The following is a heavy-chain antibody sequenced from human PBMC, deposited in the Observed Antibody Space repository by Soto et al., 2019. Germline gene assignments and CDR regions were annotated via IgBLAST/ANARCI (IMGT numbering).Heavy chain of an antibody. D-gene: IGHD6-19*01. J-gene: IGHJ5*02. V-gene: IGHV4-30-4*01. CDR1: GGSISSGYYY. CDR3: ARGGYSRGYNWFDP. CDR2: IYYIGST. Sequence: PSETLSLTCTVSGGSISSGYYYWSWIRQPPGKGLEWIGYIYYIGSTYYNPSLKSRVTISVDTSKNQFSLKLSSVTAADTAVYYCARGGYSRGYNWFDPWGQGTLVTVSS.